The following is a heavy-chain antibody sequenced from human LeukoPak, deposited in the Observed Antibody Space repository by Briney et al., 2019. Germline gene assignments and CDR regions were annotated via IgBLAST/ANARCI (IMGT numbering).Heavy chain of an antibody. Sequence: GGSLRLSCAASGFTFSTYEMNWVRQAPGKGLEWLSYINNSGGTIYYADSVKGRLTISRDNAKNSLYLQMNSLRAEDTAVYYRATKHDYWGQGTLVTVSS. CDR2: INNSGGTI. V-gene: IGHV3-48*03. J-gene: IGHJ4*02. CDR1: GFTFSTYE. CDR3: ATKHDY.